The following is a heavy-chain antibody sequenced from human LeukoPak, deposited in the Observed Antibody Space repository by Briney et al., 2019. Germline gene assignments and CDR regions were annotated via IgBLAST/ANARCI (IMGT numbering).Heavy chain of an antibody. Sequence: PSETLSLTCTVSGGSISSSSYYWGWIRQPPGKGLEWIGSIYYRGSTYYNPSLKSRVTISVDTSKNQFSLKLSSVTAADTAVYYCARGSYYYDSSSSPLDYWGQGTLVTVSS. CDR2: IYYRGST. CDR3: ARGSYYYDSSSSPLDY. D-gene: IGHD3-22*01. V-gene: IGHV4-39*07. CDR1: GGSISSSSYY. J-gene: IGHJ4*02.